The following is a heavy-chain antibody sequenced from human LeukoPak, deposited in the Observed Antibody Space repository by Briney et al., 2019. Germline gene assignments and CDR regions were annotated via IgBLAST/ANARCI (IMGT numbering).Heavy chain of an antibody. CDR3: ARDPIAAVRFDY. J-gene: IGHJ4*02. CDR2: IWYDGSNK. V-gene: IGHV3-33*01. D-gene: IGHD6-13*01. Sequence: PGWSLRLSCAASGFTFTSYGMHWVRQAPGKGLEWVAVIWYDGSNKYYADSVKGRFTISRDNSKNTLYLQMNSLRAEDTAVYYCARDPIAAVRFDYWGQGTLVTVSS. CDR1: GFTFTSYG.